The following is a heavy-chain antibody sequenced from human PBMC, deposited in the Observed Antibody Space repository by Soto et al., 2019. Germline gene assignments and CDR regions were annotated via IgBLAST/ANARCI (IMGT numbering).Heavy chain of an antibody. D-gene: IGHD3-22*01. Sequence: SETLSLTCTVSGGSISSGGYYWSWIRQHPGKGLEWIGYIYYSGSTYYNPSLKSRVTISVDTSKNQFSLKLSSVTAADTAVYYCARGRRYDSSGYYFDYWGQGTLVTVSS. CDR2: IYYSGST. V-gene: IGHV4-31*03. J-gene: IGHJ4*02. CDR3: ARGRRYDSSGYYFDY. CDR1: GGSISSGGYY.